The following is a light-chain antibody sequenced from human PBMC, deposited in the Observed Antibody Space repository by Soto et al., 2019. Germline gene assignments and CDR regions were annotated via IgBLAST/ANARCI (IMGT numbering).Light chain of an antibody. Sequence: QSVLTQPPSVSGAPGQRVTISCTGSSSNIGAGYDVHWYQQPPGTAPKLLIYGNSNRPSGVPDRFSGSKSGTSASLAITGLQAEDEADYYCHSYDSSLSGLYVFGTGTKLTVL. CDR2: GNS. CDR1: SSNIGAGYD. CDR3: HSYDSSLSGLYV. V-gene: IGLV1-40*01. J-gene: IGLJ1*01.